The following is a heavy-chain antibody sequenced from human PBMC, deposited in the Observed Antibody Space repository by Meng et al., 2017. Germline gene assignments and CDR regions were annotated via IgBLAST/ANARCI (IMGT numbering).Heavy chain of an antibody. CDR2: INPNSGVT. J-gene: IGHJ4*02. V-gene: IGHV1-2*06. CDR1: GYLFTGYY. D-gene: IGHD4-23*01. CDR3: AREIASRGNHAR. Sequence: QVQLGQSGAEVKKPGASGKVSCKASGYLFTGYYIHWVRQAPGQGLEWMGQINPNSGVTNFAQRFQGRVTMTRDTSISTAYMELSRLTSDDTAVYYCAREIASRGNHARWGQGTLVTVSS.